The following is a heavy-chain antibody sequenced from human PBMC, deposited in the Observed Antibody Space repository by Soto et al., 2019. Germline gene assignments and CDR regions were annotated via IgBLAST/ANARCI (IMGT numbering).Heavy chain of an antibody. D-gene: IGHD3-10*01. V-gene: IGHV4-4*07. CDR1: GGSISSYY. CDR3: AREGLWFGEDIYYYYYYGMDV. J-gene: IGHJ6*02. CDR2: IYTSGST. Sequence: TSETLSLTCTVPGGSISSYYWSWIRQPAGKGLEWIGRIYTSGSTNYNPSLKSRVTMSVDTSKNQFSLKLSSVTAADTAVYYCAREGLWFGEDIYYYYYYGMDVWGQGTTVTVSS.